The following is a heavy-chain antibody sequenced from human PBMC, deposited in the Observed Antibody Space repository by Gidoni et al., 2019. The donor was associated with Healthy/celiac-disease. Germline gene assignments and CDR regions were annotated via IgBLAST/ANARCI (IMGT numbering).Heavy chain of an antibody. Sequence: QVPLVQSGSEVKKPGASVTVSCKASGYTFTSYDINWVRHATGQGLEWMGWMNPNSGNTGYAQKFQGRVTMTRNTSISTAYMELSSLRSEDTAVYYCAFCSGGSCYPDAFDIWGQGTMVTVSS. V-gene: IGHV1-8*01. D-gene: IGHD2-15*01. CDR2: MNPNSGNT. CDR3: AFCSGGSCYPDAFDI. J-gene: IGHJ3*02. CDR1: GYTFTSYD.